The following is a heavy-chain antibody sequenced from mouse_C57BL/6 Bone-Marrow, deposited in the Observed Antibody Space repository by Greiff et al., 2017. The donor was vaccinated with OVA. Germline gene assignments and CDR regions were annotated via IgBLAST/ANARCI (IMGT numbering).Heavy chain of an antibody. J-gene: IGHJ2*01. CDR1: GYTFTSYG. D-gene: IGHD2-4*01. Sequence: VQLQQSGAELARPGASVKLSCKASGYTFTSYGISWVKQRTGQGLEWIGEIYPRSGNTYYNEKFKGKATLTADKSSSTAYMELRSLTSEDSAVDFCARGMITVDYWGQGTTLTVSS. V-gene: IGHV1-81*01. CDR2: IYPRSGNT. CDR3: ARGMITVDY.